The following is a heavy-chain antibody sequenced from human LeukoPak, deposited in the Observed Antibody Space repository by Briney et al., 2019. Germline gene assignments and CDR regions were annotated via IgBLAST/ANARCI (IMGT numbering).Heavy chain of an antibody. V-gene: IGHV3-7*01. J-gene: IGHJ6*02. Sequence: PGGFLRLSCAASGFTFSDSWMSWVRQAPGKGLEWVANMNQDGSAKDYVDSVKGRFTISRDNARNSLYLQMSSLRAEDTAVYYCATYTHWVAGDVWGQGTTVTVSS. CDR2: MNQDGSAK. CDR1: GFTFSDSW. CDR3: ATYTHWVAGDV. D-gene: IGHD3-16*01.